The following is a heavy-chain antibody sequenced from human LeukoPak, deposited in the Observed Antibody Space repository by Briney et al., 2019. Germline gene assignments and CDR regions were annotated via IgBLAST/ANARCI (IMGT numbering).Heavy chain of an antibody. D-gene: IGHD4/OR15-4a*01. V-gene: IGHV3-53*01. CDR3: ARRAGAYSHPYDY. Sequence: GGSLRLSCTVSGFTVSSNSMSWVRQAPGKGPEWVSFIYSDNTHYSDSVKGRFTISRDNSKNTLYLQMNSLRAEDTAVYYCARRAGAYSHPYDYWGQGTLVTVSS. CDR2: IYSDNT. CDR1: GFTVSSNS. J-gene: IGHJ4*02.